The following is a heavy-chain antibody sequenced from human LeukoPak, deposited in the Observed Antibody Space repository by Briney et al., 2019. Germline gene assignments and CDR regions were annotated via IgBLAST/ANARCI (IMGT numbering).Heavy chain of an antibody. V-gene: IGHV6-1*01. CDR2: TYYRSKWYN. Sequence: PSQTLSLTCAISGDSVSSNSAAWNWIRQSLSRGLEWLGRTYYRSKWYNDYAVSVKSRITINPDTSKNQFPLQLNSVTPEDTAVYYCARDEWLVRGGGFDYWGQGTLVTVSS. CDR3: ARDEWLVRGGGFDY. D-gene: IGHD6-19*01. CDR1: GDSVSSNSAA. J-gene: IGHJ4*02.